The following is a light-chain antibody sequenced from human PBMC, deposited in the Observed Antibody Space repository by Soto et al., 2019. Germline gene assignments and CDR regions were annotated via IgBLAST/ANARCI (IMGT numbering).Light chain of an antibody. J-gene: IGKJ2*01. CDR3: QQYNNSPYT. CDR1: QSVSSS. Sequence: EIVMTQSPASLSVSSGARATVSGRASQSVSSSVAWYQQNPGQAPRLFIYGAATRATGFPARGRCSGSGTEFTLTISSLRSGDFEVYYCQQYNNSPYTFGQGTKVYIK. CDR2: GAA. V-gene: IGKV3-15*01.